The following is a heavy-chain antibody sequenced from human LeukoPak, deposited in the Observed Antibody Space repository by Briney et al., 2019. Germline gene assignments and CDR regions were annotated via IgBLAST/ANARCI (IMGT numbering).Heavy chain of an antibody. J-gene: IGHJ4*02. CDR3: AKVIRSSGWYVDS. CDR2: IYSGGST. CDR1: GFTVSYNY. Sequence: GGSLRLSCAAPGFTVSYNYMSWVRQAPGKGLEWVSVIYSGGSTSSADSVKGRFTISRDNSKNTLYLQMSSLRAEDTAVYYCAKVIRSSGWYVDSWGQGTLVTVSS. D-gene: IGHD6-19*01. V-gene: IGHV3-53*01.